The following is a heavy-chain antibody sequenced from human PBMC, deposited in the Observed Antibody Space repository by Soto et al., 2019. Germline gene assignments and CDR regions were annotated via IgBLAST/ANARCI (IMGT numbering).Heavy chain of an antibody. CDR1: GFTVNSDY. J-gene: IGHJ4*02. D-gene: IGHD2-15*01. CDR2: IYSGGST. V-gene: IGHV3-66*01. Sequence: EVQLVESGGGLVQPGGSLRLSCAASGFTVNSDYMTWVRQAPGKGLEWVSVIYSGGSTYYTDSVKGRFTISRDNSKNTLYLQMNSLRAEDTAVYYCARAPLCGGHAYWGQGTLVTVSS. CDR3: ARAPLCGGHAY.